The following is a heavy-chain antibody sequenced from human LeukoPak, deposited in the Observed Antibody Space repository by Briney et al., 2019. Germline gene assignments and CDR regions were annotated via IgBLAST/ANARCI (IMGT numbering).Heavy chain of an antibody. CDR3: ARDSSAVTVTALLDI. CDR2: IHNDGSAT. Sequence: PGGSLRLSCAASGFTFTSYWMHWVRQAPGKGLVWVSRIHNDGSATTYADSVKGRFTISRDNARNTVYLQMNSLRAEDTAVYYCARDSSAVTVTALLDIWGQGTMVTVSS. D-gene: IGHD4-17*01. CDR1: GFTFTSYW. J-gene: IGHJ3*02. V-gene: IGHV3-74*01.